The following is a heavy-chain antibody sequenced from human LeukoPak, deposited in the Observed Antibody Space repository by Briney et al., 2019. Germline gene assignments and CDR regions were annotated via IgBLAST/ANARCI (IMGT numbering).Heavy chain of an antibody. V-gene: IGHV4-38-2*02. CDR3: ARGLEMATITFDY. D-gene: IGHD5-24*01. CDR2: IYHSGST. CDR1: GYSISSGYY. J-gene: IGHJ4*02. Sequence: SETLSLTCTVSGYSISSGYYWGWIRQPPGKGLEWIGSIYHSGSTYYNPSLKSRVTISVDTSKNQFSLKLSSVTAADTAVYYCARGLEMATITFDYWGQGTLVTVSS.